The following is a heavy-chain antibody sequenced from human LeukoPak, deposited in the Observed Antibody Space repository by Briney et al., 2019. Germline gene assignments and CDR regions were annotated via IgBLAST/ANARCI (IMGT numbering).Heavy chain of an antibody. CDR2: IYYSGST. D-gene: IGHD1-26*01. CDR1: GGSISSSSYH. CDR3: ARSSKVGATYYFDY. Sequence: SGTLSLTCTVSGGSISSSSYHWGWIRQPPGKGLEWIGSIYYSGSTYYNPSLKSRVTISVDTSKNQFSLNLSSVTAADTAVFYCARSSKVGATYYFDYWGQGTLVTVSS. V-gene: IGHV4-39*01. J-gene: IGHJ4*02.